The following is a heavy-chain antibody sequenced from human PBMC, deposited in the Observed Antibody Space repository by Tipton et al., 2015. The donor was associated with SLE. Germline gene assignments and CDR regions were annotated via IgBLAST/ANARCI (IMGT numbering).Heavy chain of an antibody. CDR3: ARLTGTTGY. D-gene: IGHD1-7*01. Sequence: TLSLTCAVSGYSISSGYYWGWIRQPPGKGLEWIGSIYHSGSTYYNPSLKSRVTISVDTSKNQFSLKLSSVAADTAVYYCARLTGTTGYWGQGTLVTVSS. CDR2: IYHSGST. CDR1: GYSISSGYY. V-gene: IGHV4-38-2*01. J-gene: IGHJ4*02.